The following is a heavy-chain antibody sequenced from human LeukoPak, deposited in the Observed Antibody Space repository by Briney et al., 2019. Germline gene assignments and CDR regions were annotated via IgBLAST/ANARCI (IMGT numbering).Heavy chain of an antibody. CDR1: GFTFSSYS. CDR2: ITSTSTYI. J-gene: IGHJ6*02. CDR3: AKERPHGMDV. Sequence: GGSLRLSCTGSGFTFSSYSMNWVRQAPGKGLEWVSTITSTSTYIAYADSVKGRFTISRDNADNSVYLQMNSLRADDTAIYYCAKERPHGMDVWGQGTSVTVSS. D-gene: IGHD6-6*01. V-gene: IGHV3-21*01.